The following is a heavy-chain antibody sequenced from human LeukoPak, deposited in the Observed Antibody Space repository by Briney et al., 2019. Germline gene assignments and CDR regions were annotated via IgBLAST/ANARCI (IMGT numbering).Heavy chain of an antibody. Sequence: GESLKISCKGSGYSFNTYWIGWVRQMPGKGLEWMGIIYPGDSDTKYSPSFQGQVTISADKSISTAYLQWSSLKASDTAMYYCARPCSGGSCYSSYDAFDIWGQGTMVTVSS. CDR1: GYSFNTYW. V-gene: IGHV5-51*01. J-gene: IGHJ3*02. D-gene: IGHD2-15*01. CDR3: ARPCSGGSCYSSYDAFDI. CDR2: IYPGDSDT.